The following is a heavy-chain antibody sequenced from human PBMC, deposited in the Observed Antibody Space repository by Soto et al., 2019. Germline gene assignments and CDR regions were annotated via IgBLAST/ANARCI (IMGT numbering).Heavy chain of an antibody. V-gene: IGHV3-11*01. CDR2: ISSTGDTT. J-gene: IGHJ3*01. D-gene: IGHD3-3*01. CDR1: GFSLSDYY. Sequence: QGQLVQSGGGLVKPGASLRLSCAASGFSLSDYYMAWIRQAPGKGLEWVAYISSTGDTTYYADSLKGRITISRDNAKGSVDLQMNSLRVEDTAIYYCAREPHGFFESSSVFAFDFWGQGTMVTVAS. CDR3: AREPHGFFESSSVFAFDF.